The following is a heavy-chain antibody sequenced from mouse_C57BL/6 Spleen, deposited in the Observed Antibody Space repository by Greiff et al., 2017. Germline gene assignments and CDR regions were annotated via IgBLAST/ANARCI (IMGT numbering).Heavy chain of an antibody. CDR2: ISSGRSTD. D-gene: IGHD2-4*01. V-gene: IGHV5-17*01. CDR3: ARERLWYFDV. CDR1: GFTFSDYG. J-gene: IGHJ1*03. Sequence: EVKLVESGGGLVKPGGSLKLSCAASGFTFSDYGMHWVRQAPEKGLEWVAYISSGRSTDYYAATVKGRFTISRDNAKNTLFLQMTSLRSEDTAMYYCARERLWYFDVWGTGTTVTVSS.